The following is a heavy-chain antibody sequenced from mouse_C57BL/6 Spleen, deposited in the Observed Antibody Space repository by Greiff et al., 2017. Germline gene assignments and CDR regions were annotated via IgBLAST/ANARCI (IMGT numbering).Heavy chain of an antibody. CDR3: ARDGYDYDGGYYFDY. CDR2: INYDGSST. CDR1: GFTFSDSY. J-gene: IGHJ2*01. D-gene: IGHD2-4*01. Sequence: EVQVVESEGGLVQPGSSMKLSCTASGFTFSDSYMAWVRQVPEKGLEWVANINYDGSSTYYLDSLQSRFVISRDNAKNILYLQRSSLKSEDTATDYGARDGYDYDGGYYFDYWGQGTTLTVSS. V-gene: IGHV5-16*01.